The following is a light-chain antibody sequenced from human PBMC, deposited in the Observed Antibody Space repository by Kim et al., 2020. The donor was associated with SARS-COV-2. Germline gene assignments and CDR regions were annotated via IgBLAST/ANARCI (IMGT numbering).Light chain of an antibody. CDR1: SSNIGAVYA. J-gene: IGLJ1*01. Sequence: RGIISCTGSSSNIGAVYAVHWYQQLPGTAPTLLIFVNGNRPSGVPDRFSGSKSGASASLTITGLQAEDEADYYCQSYDSSLSDYVFGSGTKVTVL. CDR2: VNG. V-gene: IGLV1-40*03. CDR3: QSYDSSLSDYV.